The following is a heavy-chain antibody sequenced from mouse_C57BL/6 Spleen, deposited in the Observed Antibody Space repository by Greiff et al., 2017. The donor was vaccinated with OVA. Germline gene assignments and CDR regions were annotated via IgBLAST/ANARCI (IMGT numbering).Heavy chain of an antibody. J-gene: IGHJ2*01. CDR2: LDPSDSYT. CDR3: ARSGGSSGYLDY. Sequence: QVHVKQPGAELVMPGASVKLSCKASGYTFTSYWMHWVKQRPGQGLEWIGELDPSDSYTNYNQKFKGKSTLTVDKSSSTAYMQLSSLTSEDSAVYYCARSGGSSGYLDYWGQGTTLTVSS. D-gene: IGHD3-2*02. CDR1: GYTFTSYW. V-gene: IGHV1-69*01.